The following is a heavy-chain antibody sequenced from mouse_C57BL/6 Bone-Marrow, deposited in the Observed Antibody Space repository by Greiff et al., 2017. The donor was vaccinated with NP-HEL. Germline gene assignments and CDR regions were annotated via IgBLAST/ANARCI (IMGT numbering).Heavy chain of an antibody. D-gene: IGHD1-1*01. CDR2: IWRGGST. CDR3: AKERNYGSSYSWYFDV. V-gene: IGHV2-5*01. CDR1: GFSLTSYG. Sequence: QVQLKESGPGLVQPSQSLSITCTVSGFSLTSYGVHWVRQSPGKGLEWLGVIWRGGSTDYNAAFMSRLSITKDNSKSQVFFKMNSLQADDTAIYYCAKERNYGSSYSWYFDVWGTGTTVTVSS. J-gene: IGHJ1*03.